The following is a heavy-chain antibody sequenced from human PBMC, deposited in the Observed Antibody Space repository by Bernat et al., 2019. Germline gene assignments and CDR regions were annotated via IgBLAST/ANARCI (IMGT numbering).Heavy chain of an antibody. Sequence: GSSVKVSCKASGGTFSSYAISWVRQAPGQGLEWMGGIIPIFGTANYAQKFQGRVTITADESTSTAYMELSSLRSEDTAVYYCARDGAHSGWEPSFYYYYYGMDVWGQGTTVTVSS. CDR3: ARDGAHSGWEPSFYYYYYGMDV. CDR2: IIPIFGTA. V-gene: IGHV1-69*01. D-gene: IGHD6-19*01. CDR1: GGTFSSYA. J-gene: IGHJ6*02.